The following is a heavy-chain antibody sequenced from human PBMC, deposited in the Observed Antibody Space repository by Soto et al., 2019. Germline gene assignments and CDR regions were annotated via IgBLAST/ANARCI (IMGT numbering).Heavy chain of an antibody. CDR3: VNTGRFGRLVPSAH. CDR1: GFTFSNYA. Sequence: GGSLRLSCSASGFTFSNYAMQWVRQAPGEGLEFVSVISSKGDSTYSADSVKGRFTVSRDNSKGSLFLQMSSLRTDDTAVYYCVNTGRFGRLVPSAHWRQGT. CDR2: ISSKGDST. D-gene: IGHD6-6*01. V-gene: IGHV3-64D*06. J-gene: IGHJ4*02.